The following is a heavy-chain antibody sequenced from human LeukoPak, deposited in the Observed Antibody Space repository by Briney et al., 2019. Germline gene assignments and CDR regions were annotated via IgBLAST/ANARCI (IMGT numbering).Heavy chain of an antibody. D-gene: IGHD6-13*01. CDR1: GFTFSSYA. CDR3: AKARGLRATAGSLGGFYYYYMDV. V-gene: IGHV3-23*01. J-gene: IGHJ6*03. CDR2: ISDRVGSR. Sequence: GGSLRLSCAASGFTFSSYAMSWVRQAPGKVLEWVSAISDRVGSRYYADSVKGRFTISRENSKNTLYLQMTSLRDEDTAVYYCAKARGLRATAGSLGGFYYYYMDVWGKGTTVTVSS.